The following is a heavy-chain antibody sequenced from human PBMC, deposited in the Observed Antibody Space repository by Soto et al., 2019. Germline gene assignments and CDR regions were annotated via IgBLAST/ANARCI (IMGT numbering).Heavy chain of an antibody. CDR2: ISAYNGNT. CDR1: GYTFTSYG. J-gene: IGHJ3*02. V-gene: IGHV1-18*01. Sequence: ASVKVSCKASGYTFTSYGISWVRQAPGQGLEWMGWISAYNGNTNYAQKLQGRVTMTTDTSTSTAYMELRSLRSDDTAVYYCARDRLIRNYDAFDIWGQETMVTVSS. CDR3: ARDRLIRNYDAFDI. D-gene: IGHD1-7*01.